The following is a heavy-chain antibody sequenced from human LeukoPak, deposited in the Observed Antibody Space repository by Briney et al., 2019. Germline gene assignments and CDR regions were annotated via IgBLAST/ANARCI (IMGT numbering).Heavy chain of an antibody. J-gene: IGHJ4*02. CDR1: GFTFSSYA. CDR3: ARSPWGLAVVPAAPDY. V-gene: IGHV3-30-3*01. D-gene: IGHD2-2*01. CDR2: ISYDGSNK. Sequence: PGGSLRLSCAASGFTFSSYAMHWVRQAPGKGLEWVAVISYDGSNKYYADSVKGRFTISRDNSKNTLYLQMNSLRAEDTAVYYCARSPWGLAVVPAAPDYWGQGTLVTVSS.